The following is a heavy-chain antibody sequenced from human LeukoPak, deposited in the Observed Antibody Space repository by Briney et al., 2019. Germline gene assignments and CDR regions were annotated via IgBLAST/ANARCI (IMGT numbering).Heavy chain of an antibody. J-gene: IGHJ4*02. CDR2: IYHSGST. CDR1: GGSISSNRR. V-gene: IGHV4-4*02. D-gene: IGHD1-26*01. CDR3: ARGGNYIFDF. Sequence: SETLSLTCAVSGGSISSNRRWSWVRQPPGKGLEWIGEIYHSGSTNYNPSLKSRVTMSVDKSKNEFSLKLTSVTAADTAVYYCARGGNYIFDFWGQRNLVTASS.